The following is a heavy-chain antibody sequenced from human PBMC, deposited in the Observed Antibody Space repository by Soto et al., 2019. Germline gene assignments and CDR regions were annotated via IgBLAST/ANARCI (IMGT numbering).Heavy chain of an antibody. J-gene: IGHJ1*01. V-gene: IGHV1-3*01. Sequence: ASVKVSCKASGYRFIMYSMHWVRQAPGQGLEWMGWINAANGNTKYSEKFQGRVNFTRDTSANTAYMELSSLRSEDMAVYYCVRNYYESSPFWSNWG. D-gene: IGHD3-22*01. CDR3: VRNYYESSPFWSN. CDR2: INAANGNT. CDR1: GYRFIMYS.